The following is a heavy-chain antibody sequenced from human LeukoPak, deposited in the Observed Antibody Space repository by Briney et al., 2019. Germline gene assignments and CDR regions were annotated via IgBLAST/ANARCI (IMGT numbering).Heavy chain of an antibody. D-gene: IGHD3-3*01. V-gene: IGHV1-2*02. J-gene: IGHJ4*02. CDR1: GYTFTGYY. Sequence: GASVKVSCKASGYTFTGYYMHWVRQAPGQGLEWMGWVNPNSGGTNYAQEFQGRVTMTRDTSISTAYMELSRLRSDDTAVYYCARDSRPYDFWSGYTFDYWGQGTLVTVSS. CDR2: VNPNSGGT. CDR3: ARDSRPYDFWSGYTFDY.